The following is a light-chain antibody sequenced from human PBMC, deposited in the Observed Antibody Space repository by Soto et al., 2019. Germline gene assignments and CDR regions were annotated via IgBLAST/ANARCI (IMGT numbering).Light chain of an antibody. CDR1: SSDVGGYNY. J-gene: IGLJ1*01. CDR2: EVT. Sequence: QSALTQPRSVSGSPGQSVTISCTGNSSDVGGYNYVSWYQQYPGKAPKLMIYEVTKRPSRVPDRFSGSKSGNTASLTISGVQADDEADYYCCSYAGSPYVFGTGTKLTVL. V-gene: IGLV2-11*01. CDR3: CSYAGSPYV.